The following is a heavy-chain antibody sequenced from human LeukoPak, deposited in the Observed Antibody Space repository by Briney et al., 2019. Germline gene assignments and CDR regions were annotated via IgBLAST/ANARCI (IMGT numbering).Heavy chain of an antibody. CDR2: ISSGGRTI. V-gene: IGHV3-48*03. CDR3: ARVVDTGYDSDY. CDR1: GFTFSSYE. Sequence: GGSLRLSCAASGFTFSSYEMNWVRQAPGKGLEWVAYISSGGRTIRYADSVEGRLTISRDNAKKSVFLQMNGLRAEDTAVYCCARVVDTGYDSDYWGLGTLVTVSS. J-gene: IGHJ4*02. D-gene: IGHD5-12*01.